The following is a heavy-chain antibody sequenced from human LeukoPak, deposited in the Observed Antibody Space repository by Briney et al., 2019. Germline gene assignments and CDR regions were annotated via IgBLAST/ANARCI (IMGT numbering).Heavy chain of an antibody. J-gene: IGHJ6*03. V-gene: IGHV3-7*01. Sequence: GGSLRLSCAASGFTFSRYWMSWVRQAPGKGLEWVANIKHDGSEKQDGSGKNYVDSVKGPFTISRDNGKNSLYLQMNSLRAEDTAVYYCARSGRGVDSFYFYMDVWGKGTTVTVSS. D-gene: IGHD2-8*02. CDR3: ARSGRGVDSFYFYMDV. CDR1: GFTFSRYW. CDR2: IKHDGSEKQDGSGK.